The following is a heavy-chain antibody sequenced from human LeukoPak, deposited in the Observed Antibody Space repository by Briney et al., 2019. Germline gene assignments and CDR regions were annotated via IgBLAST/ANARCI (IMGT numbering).Heavy chain of an antibody. Sequence: SETLSLTCIVSGGSISSYYWNWIRQPPGKGLEWIGYIYNSGITNHNPSLKSRVTISVDTPKNQFSLKLSSVTAADTAVYYCARAPRYSGSYYAPKFYFDYWGQGTLVTVSS. J-gene: IGHJ4*02. CDR2: IYNSGIT. D-gene: IGHD1-26*01. CDR3: ARAPRYSGSYYAPKFYFDY. V-gene: IGHV4-59*01. CDR1: GGSISSYY.